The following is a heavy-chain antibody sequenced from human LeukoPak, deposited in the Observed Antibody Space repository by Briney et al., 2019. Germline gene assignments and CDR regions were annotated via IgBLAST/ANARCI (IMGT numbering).Heavy chain of an antibody. Sequence: SETLSLTCTVSGGSISSYYRNWIGPRPGKGLDGIGYIYYSGSNNYNHSLKSRVTISVDTSKNQLSLKLSSVTAADTAVYYCARQRLLLGDWFDPWGERTLV. J-gene: IGHJ5*02. V-gene: IGHV4-59*08. D-gene: IGHD2-21*01. CDR3: ARQRLLLGDWFDP. CDR2: IYYSGSN. CDR1: GGSISSYY.